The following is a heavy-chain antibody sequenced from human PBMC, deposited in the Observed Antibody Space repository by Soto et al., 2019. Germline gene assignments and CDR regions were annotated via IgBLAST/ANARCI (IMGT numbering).Heavy chain of an antibody. Sequence: SETLSLTCTVSGGSISSSSYYWGWIRQPPGKGLEWIGSIYFSGSTYYNPSLKSRVTISVDTSKNQFSLKRSSVTAADTAVYYCARHPEDYGSGMDVWGQGTTVTVSS. D-gene: IGHD3-10*01. V-gene: IGHV4-39*01. CDR3: ARHPEDYGSGMDV. CDR1: GGSISSSSYY. J-gene: IGHJ6*02. CDR2: IYFSGST.